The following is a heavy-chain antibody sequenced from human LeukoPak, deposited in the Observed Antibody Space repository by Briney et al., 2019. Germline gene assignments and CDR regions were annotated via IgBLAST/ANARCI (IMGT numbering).Heavy chain of an antibody. D-gene: IGHD1-26*01. CDR3: ARAVGATAGGNWFDP. Sequence: PSETLPLTCTVSGGSISSSSYYWGWIRQPPGKGLEWIGSIYYSGSTYYNPSLKSRVTISVDTSKNQFSLKLSSVTAADTAVYYCARAVGATAGGNWFDPWGQGTLVTVSS. V-gene: IGHV4-39*01. CDR2: IYYSGST. CDR1: GGSISSSSYY. J-gene: IGHJ5*02.